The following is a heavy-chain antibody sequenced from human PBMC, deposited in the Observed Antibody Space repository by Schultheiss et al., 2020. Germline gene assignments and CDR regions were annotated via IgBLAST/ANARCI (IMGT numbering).Heavy chain of an antibody. Sequence: GGSLRLSCAASGFTFSSYSMNWVRQAPGKGLEWVSYISSSGSTIYYADSVKGRFTISRDNAKNSLYLQMNSLRAEDTAVYYCARDAQVASNDYWGQGTTVTVSS. CDR3: ARDAQVASNDY. CDR2: ISSSGSTI. D-gene: IGHD5-12*01. CDR1: GFTFSSYS. J-gene: IGHJ4*03. V-gene: IGHV3-48*04.